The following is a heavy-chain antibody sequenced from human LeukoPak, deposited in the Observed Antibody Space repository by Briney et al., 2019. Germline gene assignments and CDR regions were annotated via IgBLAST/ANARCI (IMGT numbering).Heavy chain of an antibody. CDR2: INHSGST. D-gene: IGHD1-1*01. CDR1: GGSISSYY. CDR3: ASSLRYNWNVFDY. J-gene: IGHJ4*02. V-gene: IGHV4-34*01. Sequence: PSETLSLTCTVSGGSISSYYWSWIRQPPGMGLEWIGEINHSGSTNYNPSLKSRVTISVDTSKNQFSLKLSYVTAADTAVYYCASSLRYNWNVFDYWGQGTLVTVST.